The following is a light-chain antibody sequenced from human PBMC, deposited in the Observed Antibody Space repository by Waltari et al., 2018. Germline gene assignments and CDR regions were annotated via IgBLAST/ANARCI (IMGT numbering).Light chain of an antibody. J-gene: IGKJ2*01. CDR3: QQYNNFPYT. Sequence: DIQMTQSPSPLSASVGDPVPISCRASQSISDWLAWYQQKPGKAPKLLIHEASNLENGVPSRFSGSGSGTEFTLTISSLQPDDFATYYCQQYNNFPYTFGQGTKLEIK. V-gene: IGKV1-5*01. CDR2: EAS. CDR1: QSISDW.